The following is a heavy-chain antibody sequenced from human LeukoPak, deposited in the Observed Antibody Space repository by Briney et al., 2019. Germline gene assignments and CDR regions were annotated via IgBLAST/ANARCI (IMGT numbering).Heavy chain of an antibody. J-gene: IGHJ3*02. CDR2: IYYSGSSGST. CDR1: GGSVSNNY. Sequence: SETLSLTCSVSGGSVSNNYWSWIRQPPGRGLEWIGYIYYSGSSGSTNYNPSLKSRVTISADTSQNHFSLKLTSMTAADTAVYFCARSGKLDAFDIWGQGTMVTVSS. CDR3: ARSGKLDAFDI. D-gene: IGHD1-7*01. V-gene: IGHV4-59*02.